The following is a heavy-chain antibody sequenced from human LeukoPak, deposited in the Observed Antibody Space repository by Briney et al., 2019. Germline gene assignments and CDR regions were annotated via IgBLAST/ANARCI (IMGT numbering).Heavy chain of an antibody. D-gene: IGHD3-10*01. J-gene: IGHJ6*03. V-gene: IGHV3-7*01. CDR2: IKQDGSEE. CDR3: ASRRMGYYGSGSYYYYYYYMDV. CDR1: GFTFSSYW. Sequence: GGSLRPSCAASGFTFSSYWMSWVRQAPGKGLEWVANIKQDGSEEYYVDSVKGRFTISRDNAKNSLYLQMNSLRAEDTAVYYCASRRMGYYGSGSYYYYYYYMDVWGKGTTVTVSS.